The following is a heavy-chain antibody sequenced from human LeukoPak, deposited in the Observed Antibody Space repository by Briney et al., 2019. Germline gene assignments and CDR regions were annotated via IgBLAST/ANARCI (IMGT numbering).Heavy chain of an antibody. Sequence: ASVKVSCKASGYTFTGYYMHWVRQAPGQGLEWMGWINPNSGGTNYAQKFQGRVTMTRDTSISTAYMELSRLRSDDTAVYYCARGPGGRIQLVRWWFDPWGQGALVTVSS. CDR2: INPNSGGT. D-gene: IGHD5-18*01. CDR1: GYTFTGYY. J-gene: IGHJ5*02. V-gene: IGHV1-2*02. CDR3: ARGPGGRIQLVRWWFDP.